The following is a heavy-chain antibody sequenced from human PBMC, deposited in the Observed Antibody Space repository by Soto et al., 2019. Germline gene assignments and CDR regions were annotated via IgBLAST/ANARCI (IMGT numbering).Heavy chain of an antibody. Sequence: SETLSLTCTVSGGSINNGGYYWSWIRQHPGKGLEWIRYIYYSGSTYYNPSLKSRVAISVDTSKNQFSLTLSSVTAADTAVYYCAAVATVMVTWGQGTLVTVSS. V-gene: IGHV4-31*03. D-gene: IGHD2-15*01. CDR3: AAVATVMVT. CDR1: GGSINNGGYY. CDR2: IYYSGST. J-gene: IGHJ4*02.